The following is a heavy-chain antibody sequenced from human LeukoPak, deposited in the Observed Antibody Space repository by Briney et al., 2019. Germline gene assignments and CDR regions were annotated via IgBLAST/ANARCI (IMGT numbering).Heavy chain of an antibody. CDR2: ISSSSSHI. V-gene: IGHV3-21*01. J-gene: IGHJ4*02. Sequence: GGSLRLSCAASGFTFSSYTMNWVRQAPGKGLEWVSSISSSSSHIYYAASVKGRFTISRDNAKNSLYLQMNSLRAEDTAVYYCARVVPGTGSFYWGQGTLVTVSS. CDR3: ARVVPGTGSFY. CDR1: GFTFSSYT. D-gene: IGHD2-8*02.